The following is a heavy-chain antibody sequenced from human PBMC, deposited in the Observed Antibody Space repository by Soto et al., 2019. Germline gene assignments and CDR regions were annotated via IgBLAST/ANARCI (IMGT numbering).Heavy chain of an antibody. V-gene: IGHV4-34*01. CDR3: ARGGGTTVTTFYYYGMDV. Sequence: PSETLSLTCAVYGGSFSGYYWSWIRQPPGKGLEWIGEINHSGSTNYNPSLESRVTISVDTSKNQFSLKLSSVTAADTAVYYCARGGGTTVTTFYYYGMDVWGQGTTVTVSS. D-gene: IGHD4-17*01. CDR2: INHSGST. J-gene: IGHJ6*02. CDR1: GGSFSGYY.